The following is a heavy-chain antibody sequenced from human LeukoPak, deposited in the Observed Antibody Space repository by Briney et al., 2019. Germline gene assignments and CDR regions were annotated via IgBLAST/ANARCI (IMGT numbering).Heavy chain of an antibody. CDR1: GLIFRSYA. D-gene: IGHD3-10*01. CDR2: ISGSGGAI. Sequence: GGSLRLSCAASGLIFRSYAMSWVRQAPGKGLEWVSAISGSGGAIDYADSVKGRFTISRDNSKNTMDLQMNSLRAEDTAVYYCAKSSQGGDYWGQGTLVTVSS. V-gene: IGHV3-23*01. CDR3: AKSSQGGDY. J-gene: IGHJ4*02.